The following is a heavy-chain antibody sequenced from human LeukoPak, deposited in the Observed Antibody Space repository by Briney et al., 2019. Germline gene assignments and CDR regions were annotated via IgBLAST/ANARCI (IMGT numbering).Heavy chain of an antibody. CDR3: ARESSGYFY. Sequence: PGGSLRLSCAASGFTFSTYSMNWVRQAPGKGLEWVSSISSGSSFIYYADSVKGRFTISRDNAKNSLFLQTNSLRAEDTVVYYCARESSGYFYWGQGTLVTVSS. J-gene: IGHJ4*02. D-gene: IGHD3-22*01. CDR1: GFTFSTYS. CDR2: ISSGSSFI. V-gene: IGHV3-21*01.